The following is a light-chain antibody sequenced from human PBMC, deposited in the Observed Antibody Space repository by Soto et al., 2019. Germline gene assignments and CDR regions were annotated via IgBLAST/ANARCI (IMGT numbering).Light chain of an antibody. CDR1: SSDIGGYSY. Sequence: QSALTQPPSASGSPGQSVTISCTGASSDIGGYSYVSWYQQHPGKAPKLMIYEVSKRPSGVPDRFSGSKLGNTASLTVSGLQAEDEADYYCSSYGGSNHLVFGGGTKLTVL. J-gene: IGLJ2*01. CDR2: EVS. CDR3: SSYGGSNHLV. V-gene: IGLV2-8*01.